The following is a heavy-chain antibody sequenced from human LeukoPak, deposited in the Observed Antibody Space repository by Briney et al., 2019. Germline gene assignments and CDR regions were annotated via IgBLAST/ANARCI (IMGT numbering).Heavy chain of an antibody. Sequence: ASVKVSCKASGYTFTGYYMHWVRQAPGQGLEWVGRINPNSGGTNYAQKFQGRVTMTRDTSISTAYMELSRLRSDDTAVYYCARVGQQLVRCFDPWGQGTLVTVSS. CDR3: ARVGQQLVRCFDP. D-gene: IGHD6-13*01. CDR2: INPNSGGT. CDR1: GYTFTGYY. J-gene: IGHJ5*02. V-gene: IGHV1-2*06.